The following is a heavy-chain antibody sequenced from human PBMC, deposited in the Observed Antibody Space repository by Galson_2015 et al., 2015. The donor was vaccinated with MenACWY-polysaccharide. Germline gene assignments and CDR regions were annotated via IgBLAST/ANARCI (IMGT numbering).Heavy chain of an antibody. V-gene: IGHV3-9*01. Sequence: SLRLSCAASGFTFGGYAMHWVRQAPGKGLEWVSGISWSGGSICYADSVKGRFTISRDNAKNTLYLQMNSLRAEDTALYYCAKDKYYYDSSGELDSWGQGTLVTVSS. D-gene: IGHD3-22*01. CDR3: AKDKYYYDSSGELDS. CDR2: ISWSGGSI. J-gene: IGHJ4*02. CDR1: GFTFGGYA.